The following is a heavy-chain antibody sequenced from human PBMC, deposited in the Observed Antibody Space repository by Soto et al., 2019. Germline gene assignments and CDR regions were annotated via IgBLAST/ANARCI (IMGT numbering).Heavy chain of an antibody. CDR1: GGSISIGDYY. CDR2: IYYSGRK. J-gene: IGHJ4*02. V-gene: IGHV4-61*08. Sequence: SETLSLTFTVSGGSISIGDYYWSLIRQPPGKGMEWIVYIYYSGRKNYKTYLKSRVNISVDTSKNQFSMKLSSVTAADTAVYYCARHENLHGEYDYWGQGTLVTVSS. CDR3: ARHENLHGEYDY. D-gene: IGHD4-17*01.